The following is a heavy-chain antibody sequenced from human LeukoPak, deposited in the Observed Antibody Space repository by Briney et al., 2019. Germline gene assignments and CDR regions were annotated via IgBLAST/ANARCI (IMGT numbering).Heavy chain of an antibody. Sequence: ASVKVSCKVSGYTLTELSMHWVRQAPGKGLEWMGGFDPEDGETIYAQKFQGRVTITADKSTSTAYMELSSLRSEDTAVYYCARGIVGAHIDYWGQGTLVTVSS. CDR2: FDPEDGET. J-gene: IGHJ4*02. CDR3: ARGIVGAHIDY. V-gene: IGHV1-24*01. D-gene: IGHD1-26*01. CDR1: GYTLTELS.